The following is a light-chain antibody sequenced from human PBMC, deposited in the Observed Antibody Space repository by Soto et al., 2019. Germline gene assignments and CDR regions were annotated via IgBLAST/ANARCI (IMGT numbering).Light chain of an antibody. Sequence: EIMLTQSPGTLSLSPGDRATLSCRASQSVSGSYLAWYQQKPGQAPRLLIYDASSRATGIPDRFSGSGSGTDFTLTISRLEPEDFAVYYCQQYGDSRTFGRGTKVDIK. CDR1: QSVSGSY. J-gene: IGKJ1*01. V-gene: IGKV3-20*01. CDR2: DAS. CDR3: QQYGDSRT.